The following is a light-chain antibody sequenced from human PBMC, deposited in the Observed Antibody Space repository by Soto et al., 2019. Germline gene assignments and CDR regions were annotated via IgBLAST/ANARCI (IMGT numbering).Light chain of an antibody. J-gene: IGKJ3*01. CDR2: DVS. CDR1: QGISSA. CDR3: QQYNNFLT. V-gene: IGKV1D-13*01. Sequence: AVQLTQSPSSLSASVGDRVTITCRASQGISSALAWYQLKPGEAPKLLIYDVSTLESGVPSRFRGSGSGTDFTLTISSLQPEDFATYYCQQYNNFLTFGPGTKVDIK.